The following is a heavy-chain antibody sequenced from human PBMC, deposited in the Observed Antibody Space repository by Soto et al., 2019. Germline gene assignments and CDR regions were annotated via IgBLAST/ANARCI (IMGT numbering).Heavy chain of an antibody. V-gene: IGHV3-23*01. Sequence: GGSLRLSCAASGFTFSSYAMSWVRQAPGKGLEWVSAISGSGGSTYYADSVKGRFTISRDNSKNTLYLQMNNLRAEDTAVYYCAKGEAVAVGWEEYWGQGTLVTVSS. CDR2: ISGSGGST. CDR3: AKGEAVAVGWEEY. D-gene: IGHD6-19*01. J-gene: IGHJ4*02. CDR1: GFTFSSYA.